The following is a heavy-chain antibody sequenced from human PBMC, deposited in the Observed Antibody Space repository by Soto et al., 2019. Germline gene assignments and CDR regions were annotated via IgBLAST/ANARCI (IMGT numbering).Heavy chain of an antibody. Sequence: QVQLVQSGSEVKMPGSSVKVSCKTSGGTFSRHAINWVRQAPGQGLEWMGGIIPLFGTTNYAQKFKGRVTISADESTRTAYMELSSLTSEDAAVYYCARAAIHGSSWYFGFDPWGQGTLVTVSS. D-gene: IGHD6-13*01. CDR3: ARAAIHGSSWYFGFDP. CDR2: IIPLFGTT. CDR1: GGTFSRHA. J-gene: IGHJ5*02. V-gene: IGHV1-69*01.